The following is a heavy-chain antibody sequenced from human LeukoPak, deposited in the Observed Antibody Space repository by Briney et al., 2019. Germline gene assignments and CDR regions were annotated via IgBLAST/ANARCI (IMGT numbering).Heavy chain of an antibody. D-gene: IGHD3-22*01. CDR1: GFTFSSYA. V-gene: IGHV3-30-3*01. J-gene: IGHJ4*02. CDR3: ARDYYDSSGSRIGLLDY. Sequence: GGSLRLSCAASGFTFSSYAMHWVRQAPGKGLEWVAVISYDGSNKYYADSVKGRFTISRDNSKNTLYLQMNSLRAEDTAVYYCARDYYDSSGSRIGLLDYWGQGTLVTVSS. CDR2: ISYDGSNK.